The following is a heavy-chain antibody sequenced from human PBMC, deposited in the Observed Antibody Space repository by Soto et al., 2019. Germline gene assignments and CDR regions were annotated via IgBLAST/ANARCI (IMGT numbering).Heavy chain of an antibody. D-gene: IGHD3-16*01. J-gene: IGHJ1*01. V-gene: IGHV4-39*01. Sequence: SETLSLTCTVSGGSIISTGYFCDWIRQPPGKDLEWIGSIYYSGNTYYNPSLNSRVSISADASRNQVSLKLSSVTAADTAVYYCARRVSCLAEHMAPHAHWRRGASDPVSP. CDR3: ARRVSCLAEHMAPHAH. CDR2: IYYSGNT. CDR1: GGSIISTGYF.